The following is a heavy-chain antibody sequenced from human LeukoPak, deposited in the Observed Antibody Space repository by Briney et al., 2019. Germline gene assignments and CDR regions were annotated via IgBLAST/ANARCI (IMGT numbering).Heavy chain of an antibody. D-gene: IGHD6-6*01. CDR3: ARDPQAVAANTYG. CDR1: GVTVSNNC. J-gene: IGHJ4*02. V-gene: IGHV3-66*01. Sequence: GGSLRLSCAASGVTVSNNCMNWVRQAPGKGLEWVSLIYSGGSTYYADSVKGRFTISRDNSKNTLYLQMNSLRAEDTAVYYCARDPQAVAANTYGWGQGTLVTVSS. CDR2: IYSGGST.